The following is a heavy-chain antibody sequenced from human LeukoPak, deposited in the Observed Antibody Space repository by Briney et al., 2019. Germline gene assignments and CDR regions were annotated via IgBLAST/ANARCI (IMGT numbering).Heavy chain of an antibody. CDR1: GFTFSSYD. D-gene: IGHD3-16*01. V-gene: IGHV3-13*01. CDR2: IGTASDI. Sequence: GGSLRLSCAASGFTFSSYDMHWVRQATGKGLGWVSAIGTASDIYYPGSVKGLFTISRENAKTSLYLQMNSLRAEDTAVYFCARATWGPNYYYYMYVWGKGTTVTISS. CDR3: ARATWGPNYYYYMYV. J-gene: IGHJ6*03.